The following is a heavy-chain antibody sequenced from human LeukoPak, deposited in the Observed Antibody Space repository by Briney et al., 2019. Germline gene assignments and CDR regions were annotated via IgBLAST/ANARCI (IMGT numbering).Heavy chain of an antibody. CDR3: AREVWFGEFLFDY. J-gene: IGHJ4*02. D-gene: IGHD3-10*01. CDR2: ISWNSGSI. Sequence: TGGSLRLSCAASGFTFDDYAMHWVRQAPGKGLEWVSGISWNSGSIGYADSVKGRFTISRDNAKNSLYLQMNSLRAEDTAVYYCAREVWFGEFLFDYWGQGTLVTVSS. V-gene: IGHV3-9*01. CDR1: GFTFDDYA.